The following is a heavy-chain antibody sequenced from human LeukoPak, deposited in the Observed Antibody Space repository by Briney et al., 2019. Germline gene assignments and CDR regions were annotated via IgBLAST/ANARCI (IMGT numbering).Heavy chain of an antibody. CDR3: ARGTGIRQYYDILTGSFDY. V-gene: IGHV3-11*06. CDR1: GFTFSDYY. Sequence: GGSLRLSCAASGFTFSDYYMTWIRQAPGKGLEWVSYSGSSSSYTNYADSVKGRFTISRDNAKNSLFLQMNSLRAEDTAVYYRARGTGIRQYYDILTGSFDYWGQGTLVTVSS. J-gene: IGHJ4*02. CDR2: SGSSSSYT. D-gene: IGHD3-9*01.